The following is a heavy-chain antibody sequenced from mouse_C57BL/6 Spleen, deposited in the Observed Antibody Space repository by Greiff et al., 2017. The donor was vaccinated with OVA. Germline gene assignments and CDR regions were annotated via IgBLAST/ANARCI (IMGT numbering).Heavy chain of an antibody. CDR3: ASTTTVVGYFDY. Sequence: QVQLKQPGAELVMPGASVKLSCKASGYTFTSYWMHWVKQRPGQGLEWIGEIDPSDSYTNYNQKFKGKSTLTVDKSSSTAYMQLSSLTSEDSAVYYCASTTTVVGYFDYWGQGTTLTVSS. J-gene: IGHJ2*01. D-gene: IGHD1-1*01. CDR2: IDPSDSYT. CDR1: GYTFTSYW. V-gene: IGHV1-69*01.